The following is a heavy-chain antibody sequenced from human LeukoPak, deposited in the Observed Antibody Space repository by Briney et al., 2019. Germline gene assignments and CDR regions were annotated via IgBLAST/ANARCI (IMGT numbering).Heavy chain of an antibody. Sequence: PGGSLRLSCTASGFTFSDFRMSWVRQTTGKGLGWVANIKKDGSEKYYVDSVKGRFTISRDNAKNSLYLQMNSLRAEDTAVYYCARDVTYGGYWGQGTLVTVSS. J-gene: IGHJ4*02. CDR2: IKKDGSEK. V-gene: IGHV3-7*01. CDR1: GFTFSDFR. D-gene: IGHD2/OR15-2a*01. CDR3: ARDVTYGGY.